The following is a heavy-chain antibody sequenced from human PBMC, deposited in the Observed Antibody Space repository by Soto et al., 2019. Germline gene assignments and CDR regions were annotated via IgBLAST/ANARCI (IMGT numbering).Heavy chain of an antibody. Sequence: SETLSLTCTVSGGSISSSSYYWGWIRQPPGKGLEWIRSIYYSGSTYYNPSLKSRVTISVDTSKNQFSLKLSSVTAADTAVYYCARRIGGWFDPWGQGTLVTVSS. CDR1: GGSISSSSYY. CDR3: ARRIGGWFDP. J-gene: IGHJ5*02. CDR2: IYYSGST. V-gene: IGHV4-39*01. D-gene: IGHD2-15*01.